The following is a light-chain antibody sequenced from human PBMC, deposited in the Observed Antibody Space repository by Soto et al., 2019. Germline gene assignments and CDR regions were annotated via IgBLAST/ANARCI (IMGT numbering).Light chain of an antibody. CDR3: QQYGSSPWT. CDR1: QTVSSN. Sequence: ERVMTQSPATLSVSPGERVTLSCRASQTVSSNLAWYLQRPGQAPRLLIYGASTRATGIPARFSGSGSGTDFTLTISRLEPEDFAVYYCQQYGSSPWTFGQGTKVDIK. CDR2: GAS. V-gene: IGKV3-15*01. J-gene: IGKJ1*01.